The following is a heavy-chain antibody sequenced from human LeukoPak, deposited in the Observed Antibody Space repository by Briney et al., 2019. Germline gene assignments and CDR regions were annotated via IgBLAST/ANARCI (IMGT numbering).Heavy chain of an antibody. V-gene: IGHV3-20*04. Sequence: GGSLRLSCGASGFTFDDYRMSWVRQATGKGLEWVSGINWYGGSTGYEDSVKGRFIISRENAKNSQYLQMNSLRAEDTALYYCARGLTTLSRRAHWYYYYYMDVWGKGTTVTVSS. CDR3: ARGLTTLSRRAHWYYYYYMDV. D-gene: IGHD4-17*01. CDR1: GFTFDDYR. J-gene: IGHJ6*03. CDR2: INWYGGST.